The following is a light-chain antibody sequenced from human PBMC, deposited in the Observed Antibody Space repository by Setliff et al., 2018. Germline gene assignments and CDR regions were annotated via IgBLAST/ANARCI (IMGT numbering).Light chain of an antibody. CDR2: SNN. CDR3: AAWDDSLNVFYV. V-gene: IGLV1-44*01. Sequence: QSVPTQPPSASGTPGQRVTISCSGSSSNIGSNTVNWYQQLPGTAPKLLIYSNNQRPSGVPDRFSGSKSGTSASLAISGLQSEDEADYYCAAWDDSLNVFYVFGTGTKVTVL. CDR1: SSNIGSNT. J-gene: IGLJ1*01.